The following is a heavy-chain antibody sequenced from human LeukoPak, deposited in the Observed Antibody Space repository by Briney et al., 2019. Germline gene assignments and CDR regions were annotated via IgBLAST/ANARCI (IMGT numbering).Heavy chain of an antibody. CDR1: GYTFTSYD. CDR2: MNPNSGNT. D-gene: IGHD2-21*02. Sequence: ASVTVSCKASGYTFTSYDINWVRQAPGQGLEWMGWMNPNSGNTDYAQKFQGRVTITADKSTSTAYMELSSLRSEDTAVYYCARGGHGGNSGSYFDYWGQGTLVTVSS. V-gene: IGHV1-8*01. CDR3: ARGGHGGNSGSYFDY. J-gene: IGHJ4*02.